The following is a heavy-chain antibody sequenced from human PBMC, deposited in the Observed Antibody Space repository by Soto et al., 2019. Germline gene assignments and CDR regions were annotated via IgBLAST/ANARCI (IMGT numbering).Heavy chain of an antibody. CDR1: GGSISSSSYY. CDR2: IYYSGST. J-gene: IGHJ6*03. Sequence: SETLSLTCTVSGGSISSSSYYWGWIRQPPGKGLEWIGSIYYSGSTYYNPSLKSRVTISVDTSKNQFSLKLSSVTAADTAVYYCARSWGSSDYYYYYMDVWGKGTTVTVSS. D-gene: IGHD6-6*01. CDR3: ARSWGSSDYYYYYMDV. V-gene: IGHV4-39*01.